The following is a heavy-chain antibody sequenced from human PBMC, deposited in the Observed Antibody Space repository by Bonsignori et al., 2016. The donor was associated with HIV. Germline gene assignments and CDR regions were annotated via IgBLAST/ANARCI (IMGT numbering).Heavy chain of an antibody. CDR2: IIPIFGTA. V-gene: IGHV1-69*01. Sequence: WVRQAPGQGLEWMGGIIPIFGTANYAQKFQGRVTITADESTSTAYMELSSLRSEDTAVYYCARGRYCSSTSCYSPFDYWGQGTLVTVSS. J-gene: IGHJ4*02. D-gene: IGHD2-2*01. CDR3: ARGRYCSSTSCYSPFDY.